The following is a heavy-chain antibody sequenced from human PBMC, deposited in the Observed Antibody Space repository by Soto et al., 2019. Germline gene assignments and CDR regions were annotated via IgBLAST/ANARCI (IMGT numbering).Heavy chain of an antibody. Sequence: SVKVSCKASGGTFSSYAISWVRQAPGQGLEWMGGIIPIFGTANYAQKFQGRVTITADKSTSTAYMELSSLRSEDTAVYYCARVYDYVWGRTTAYYYYGMDVWGQGTTVTVS. CDR1: GGTFSSYA. D-gene: IGHD3-16*01. CDR2: IIPIFGTA. CDR3: ARVYDYVWGRTTAYYYYGMDV. V-gene: IGHV1-69*06. J-gene: IGHJ6*02.